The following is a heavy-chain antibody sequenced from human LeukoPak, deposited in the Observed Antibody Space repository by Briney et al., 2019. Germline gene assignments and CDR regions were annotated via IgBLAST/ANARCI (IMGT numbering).Heavy chain of an antibody. D-gene: IGHD3-10*01. Sequence: GGSLRLSCAASGFTFSNYNMNWVRQAPGKGLEWVSYISSSSSTIYYADSVKGRFTISRDDAKNSLYLQMKSLRAEDTAVYYCARAERLDTMVRGVYYYFYYMDVWGKGTTVTVSS. CDR1: GFTFSNYN. CDR3: ARAERLDTMVRGVYYYFYYMDV. V-gene: IGHV3-48*01. CDR2: ISSSSSTI. J-gene: IGHJ6*03.